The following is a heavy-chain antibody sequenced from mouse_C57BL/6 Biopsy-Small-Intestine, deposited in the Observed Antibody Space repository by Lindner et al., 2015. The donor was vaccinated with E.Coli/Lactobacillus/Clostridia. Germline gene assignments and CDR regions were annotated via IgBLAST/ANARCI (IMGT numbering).Heavy chain of an antibody. CDR3: ASDGGAHGEDVGGNYYYSTDV. J-gene: IGHJ1*01. Sequence: SVKVSCKASGGTFTTYAISWVRQAPGQGLEWLGGIIPLFGTPDYAQKFRGRLTITADKSTSTAYMELSSLSSEDTAMYYCASDGGAHGEDVGGNYYYSTDVWGQGTTVTVSS. CDR2: IIPLFGTP. D-gene: IGHD1-1*01. CDR1: GGTFTTYA. V-gene: IGHV1-69*01.